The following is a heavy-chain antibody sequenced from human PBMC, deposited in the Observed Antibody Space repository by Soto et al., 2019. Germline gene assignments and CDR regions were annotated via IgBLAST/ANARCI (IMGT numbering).Heavy chain of an antibody. Sequence: ASVKVSCKVSGYTLTELSMHWVRQAPGKGLEWMGGFDPEDGETIYAQKFQGRVTMTEDTSTDTAYMELSSLRSEDTAVYYCATTYYYDSSGYFYDFDTWGQGTMVTVSS. V-gene: IGHV1-24*01. CDR1: GYTLTELS. D-gene: IGHD3-22*01. J-gene: IGHJ3*02. CDR3: ATTYYYDSSGYFYDFDT. CDR2: FDPEDGET.